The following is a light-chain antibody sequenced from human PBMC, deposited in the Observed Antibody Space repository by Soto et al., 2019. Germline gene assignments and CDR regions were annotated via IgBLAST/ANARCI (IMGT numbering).Light chain of an antibody. CDR3: QHFNNWPPELT. J-gene: IGKJ4*01. V-gene: IGKV3-15*01. CDR2: GAS. CDR1: QSITNN. Sequence: ELVMTQSPATLSVSPGERATLSCRASQSITNNLAWYHQRPGQAPRLLIYGASTRATGVPARFSGSGSGTEFTLTISSLQSEDFATYYCQHFNNWPPELTFGGGTKVDIK.